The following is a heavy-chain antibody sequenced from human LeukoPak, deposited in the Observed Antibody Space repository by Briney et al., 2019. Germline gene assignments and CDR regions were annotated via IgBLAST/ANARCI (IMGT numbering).Heavy chain of an antibody. CDR1: GFTFSSYA. Sequence: GGSLRLSCAASGFTFSSYAMHWVRQAPSKGLEWVAVISYDGSNKYYADSVKGRFTISRDNSKNTLYLQMNSLRAEDTAVYYCAREAADYYAFDIWGQGTMVTVSS. J-gene: IGHJ3*02. D-gene: IGHD2/OR15-2a*01. CDR2: ISYDGSNK. V-gene: IGHV3-30-3*01. CDR3: AREAADYYAFDI.